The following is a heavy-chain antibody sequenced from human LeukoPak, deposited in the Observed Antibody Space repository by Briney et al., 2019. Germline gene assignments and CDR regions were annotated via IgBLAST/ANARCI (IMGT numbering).Heavy chain of an antibody. CDR3: AKPYCSGGSCRTSYFDY. D-gene: IGHD2-15*01. Sequence: PGGSLRLSCAASGFAFSSYGMHWVRQAPGKGLEWVAVIWYDGSNKYYADSVKGRFTISRDNSKNTLYLQMNSLRAEDTAVYYCAKPYCSGGSCRTSYFDYWGQGTLVTVSS. CDR1: GFAFSSYG. J-gene: IGHJ4*02. V-gene: IGHV3-33*06. CDR2: IWYDGSNK.